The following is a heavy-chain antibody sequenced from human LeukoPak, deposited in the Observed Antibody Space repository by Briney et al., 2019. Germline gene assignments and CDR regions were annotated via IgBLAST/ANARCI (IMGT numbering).Heavy chain of an antibody. J-gene: IGHJ2*01. Sequence: GGSLRLSCAASGFTFSGYSMNWVRQAPGKGLEWVSYISSSSRTIYYADSVKGRFTISRDNAKNSLYLQMNSLRAEETAVYYCARWNYWYFDLWGRGTLVTVSS. D-gene: IGHD1-1*01. CDR3: ARWNYWYFDL. V-gene: IGHV3-48*01. CDR2: ISSSSRTI. CDR1: GFTFSGYS.